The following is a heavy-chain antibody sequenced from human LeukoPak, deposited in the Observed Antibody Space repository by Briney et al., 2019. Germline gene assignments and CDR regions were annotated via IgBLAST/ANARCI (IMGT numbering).Heavy chain of an antibody. CDR2: IYHSGST. D-gene: IGHD3-3*01. J-gene: IGHJ4*02. V-gene: IGHV4-38-2*02. CDR1: GYSISSGYY. Sequence: PSETLSLTCTVSGYSISSGYYWGWIRQPPGKGLEWIGSIYHSGSTYYNPSLKSRVTISVDTSKNQFSLKLSSVTAADAAVYYCARVVYDFWSGHYPDYWGQGTLVTVSS. CDR3: ARVVYDFWSGHYPDY.